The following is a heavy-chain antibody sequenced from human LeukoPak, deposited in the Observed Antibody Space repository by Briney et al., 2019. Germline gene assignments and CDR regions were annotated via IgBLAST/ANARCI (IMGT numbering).Heavy chain of an antibody. V-gene: IGHV4-28*05. J-gene: IGHJ3*02. CDR2: IYYTGSI. Sequence: SDTLSLTCAVSGYSISTSNYWAWIRPPPGKGLEWIGHIYYTGSIYYNPPLKSRVTMSVDTSKNQFSLKLSSVTAVDTAVYYCARKTTTGPTKAAFDIWGQGTMVTVTS. CDR3: ARKTTTGPTKAAFDI. D-gene: IGHD4-17*01. CDR1: GYSISTSNY.